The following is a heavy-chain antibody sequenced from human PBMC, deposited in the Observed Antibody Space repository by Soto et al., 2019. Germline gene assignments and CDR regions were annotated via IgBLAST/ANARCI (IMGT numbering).Heavy chain of an antibody. J-gene: IGHJ6*02. CDR3: SRYIRWYYDSSGYYYYYYGMDV. V-gene: IGHV4-59*01. CDR1: GGSISSYY. CDR2: IYYSGST. D-gene: IGHD3-22*01. Sequence: SETLSLACTVSGGSISSYYWSWIRQPPRQGLEWIGYIYYSGSTNYNPSLKSRVTISVDTSKNQFSLKLSSVTAADTAVYYCSRYIRWYYDSSGYYYYYYGMDVWGQGITVTVSS.